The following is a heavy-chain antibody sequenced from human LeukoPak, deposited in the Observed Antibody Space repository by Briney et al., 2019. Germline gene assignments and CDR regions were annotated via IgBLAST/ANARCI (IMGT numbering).Heavy chain of an antibody. D-gene: IGHD5-18*01. CDR3: ARHVDTAMVY. V-gene: IGHV4-59*08. CDR1: GGSISSYY. Sequence: PSETLSLTCTVSGGSISSYYWSWIRQPPGKGLEWIGYIYYSGSTNYNPFLKSRVTISVDTSKNQFSLKLSSVTAADTAVYYCARHVDTAMVYWGQGTLVTVSS. J-gene: IGHJ4*02. CDR2: IYYSGST.